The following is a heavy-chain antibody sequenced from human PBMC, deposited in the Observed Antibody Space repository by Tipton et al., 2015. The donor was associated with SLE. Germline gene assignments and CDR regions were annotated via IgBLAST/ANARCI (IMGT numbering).Heavy chain of an antibody. CDR1: GGSISSGSYY. V-gene: IGHV4-61*02. CDR2: IYTSGST. J-gene: IGHJ4*02. CDR3: ARVGAGPRLFDY. D-gene: IGHD3-16*01. Sequence: LRLSCTVSGGSISSGSYYWSWIRQPAGKGLEWIGRIYTSGSTNYNPSLKSRVTISVDTSKNQFSLKLTSVTAADTAVYYCARVGAGPRLFDYWGQGTLVTVSS.